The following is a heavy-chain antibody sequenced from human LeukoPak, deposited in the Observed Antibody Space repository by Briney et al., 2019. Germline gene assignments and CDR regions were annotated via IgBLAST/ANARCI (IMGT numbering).Heavy chain of an antibody. CDR1: GFTFTHYA. Sequence: GGSLRLSCAASGFTFTHYAMSWVRQAPGKGLEWVAVIWYDGSNKYYADSVKGRFTISRDNSKNTLYLQMNSLRAEDTAVYYCARDHLLLWFGELFDYWGQGTLVTVSS. CDR2: IWYDGSNK. J-gene: IGHJ4*02. CDR3: ARDHLLLWFGELFDY. V-gene: IGHV3-33*08. D-gene: IGHD3-10*01.